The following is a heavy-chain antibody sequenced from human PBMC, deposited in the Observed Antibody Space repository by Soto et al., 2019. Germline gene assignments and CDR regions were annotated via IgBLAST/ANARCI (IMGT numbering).Heavy chain of an antibody. CDR2: IYYSGST. CDR1: GGSISSYY. Sequence: QVQLQESGPGLVKPSETLSLTCTVSGGSISSYYWSWIRQPPGKGLEWIGYIYYSGSTNYNPSLQSRVTISVDTSKNQFSLKLSSVTAADTAVYYCARVGSSWYKAFQHWGQGTLVTVSS. CDR3: ARVGSSWYKAFQH. J-gene: IGHJ1*01. D-gene: IGHD6-13*01. V-gene: IGHV4-59*01.